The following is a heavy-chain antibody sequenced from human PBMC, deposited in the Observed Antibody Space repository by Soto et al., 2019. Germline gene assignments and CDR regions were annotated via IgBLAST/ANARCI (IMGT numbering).Heavy chain of an antibody. V-gene: IGHV4-39*01. J-gene: IGHJ6*02. CDR3: GRQPGHCDGTPCFGYYSVDV. Sequence: QLQLQESGPRLVKPSETLSLTCSVSGGSISSGSNSWAWIRQSPGKGLEWIGTIYLSASKHYNPSLEGRVAISADAPNHHLSLRLSSVTAPDTGVYYCGRQPGHCDGTPCFGYYSVDVRGQGTTVIVS. CDR2: IYLSASK. D-gene: IGHD2-2*01. CDR1: GGSISSGSNS.